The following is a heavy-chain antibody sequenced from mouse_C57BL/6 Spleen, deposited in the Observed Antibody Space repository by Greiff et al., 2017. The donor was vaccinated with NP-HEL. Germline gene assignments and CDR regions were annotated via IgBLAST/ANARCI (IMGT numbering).Heavy chain of an antibody. V-gene: IGHV10-1*01. CDR3: VRQGDYYGSSPSYWYFDV. Sequence: EVQLQESGGGLVQPKGSLKLSCAASGFSFNTYAMNWVRQAPGKGLEWVARIRSKSNNYATYYADSVKDRFTISRDDSESMLYLQMNNLKTEDTAMYYCVRQGDYYGSSPSYWYFDVWGTGTTVTVSS. J-gene: IGHJ1*03. D-gene: IGHD1-1*01. CDR2: IRSKSNNYAT. CDR1: GFSFNTYA.